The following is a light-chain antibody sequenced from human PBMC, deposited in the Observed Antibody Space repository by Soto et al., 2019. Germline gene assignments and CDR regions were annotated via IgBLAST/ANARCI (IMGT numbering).Light chain of an antibody. Sequence: EIVMTQSPLSMPVTPGEPTSISCRSSQSLQHSDGYNYLDWYLQKPGQSPQLLIYLGSNRASGVPDKFSGSGSGTDFTLKISRVEAEDVGVYYCMQALQTPPFTFGPGTKVDIK. CDR1: QSLQHSDGYNY. CDR3: MQALQTPPFT. V-gene: IGKV2-28*01. J-gene: IGKJ3*01. CDR2: LGS.